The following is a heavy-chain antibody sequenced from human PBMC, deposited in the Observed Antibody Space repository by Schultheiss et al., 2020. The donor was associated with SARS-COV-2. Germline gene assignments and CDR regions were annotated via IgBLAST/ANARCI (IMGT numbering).Heavy chain of an antibody. V-gene: IGHV3-30-3*01. CDR3: AKDGGLYCSGGSCSPFYFDY. Sequence: GGSLRLSCAASGFTFSSYAMSWVRQAPGKGLEWVAVISYDGSNKYYADSVKGRFTISRDNSKNTLYLQMNSLRAEDTAVYYCAKDGGLYCSGGSCSPFYFDYWGQGTLVTVSS. CDR1: GFTFSSYA. CDR2: ISYDGSNK. J-gene: IGHJ4*02. D-gene: IGHD2-15*01.